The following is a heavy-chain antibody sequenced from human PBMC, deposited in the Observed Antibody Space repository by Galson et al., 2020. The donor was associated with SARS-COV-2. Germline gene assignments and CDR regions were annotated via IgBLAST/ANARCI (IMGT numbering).Heavy chain of an antibody. D-gene: IGHD3-22*01. Sequence: SGPTLVNPPQTLTLTCTLSRFSHSRSAMGVGWVRQPPGTGLECLAHIYWHDDSHYSPSLKRRLTITKATSKNQVVLTLTNMDPVDTGTYYCAHVLYFESSGYGGFDYWGQGTRVIVSS. J-gene: IGHJ4*02. CDR2: IYWHDDS. CDR3: AHVLYFESSGYGGFDY. CDR1: RFSHSRSAMG. V-gene: IGHV2-5*01.